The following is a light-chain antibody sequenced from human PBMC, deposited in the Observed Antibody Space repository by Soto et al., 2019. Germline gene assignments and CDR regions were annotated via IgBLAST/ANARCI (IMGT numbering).Light chain of an antibody. Sequence: DIQMTQSPSTLSASPGERATISCRASQSISSNLAWYQQKPGQAPKLLIYGASTMASGIPSRFSGSGSGTEFTLTISSLQSEDFAVYYCQQYNNWPYTFGQGTKLEIK. CDR1: QSISSN. CDR2: GAS. V-gene: IGKV3-15*01. J-gene: IGKJ2*01. CDR3: QQYNNWPYT.